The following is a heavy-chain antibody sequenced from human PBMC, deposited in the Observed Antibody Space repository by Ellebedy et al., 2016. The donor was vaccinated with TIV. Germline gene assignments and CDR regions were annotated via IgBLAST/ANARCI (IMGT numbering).Heavy chain of an antibody. D-gene: IGHD3-22*01. Sequence: AASVKVSCKASGYTFTSSDINWVRQATGQGPEWMGWMSPNRGETGYSQKFQGRVTMTRDTSISTAYMELSGLTSEDTAVYYCGRGIVEGIDYWGQGTLVTVSS. J-gene: IGHJ4*02. CDR1: GYTFTSSD. CDR3: GRGIVEGIDY. CDR2: MSPNRGET. V-gene: IGHV1-8*01.